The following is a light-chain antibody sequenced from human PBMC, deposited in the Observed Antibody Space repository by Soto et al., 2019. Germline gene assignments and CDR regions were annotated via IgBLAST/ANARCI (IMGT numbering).Light chain of an antibody. V-gene: IGKV1-5*01. J-gene: IGKJ2*01. CDR1: QSISSW. CDR2: DAS. CDR3: QQYNSYQYT. Sequence: DIQMTQSPSTLSASVGDRVTITCRASQSISSWLAWYQQKPGKAPKLLIYDASSLESGVPSRFSGIGSGTEFTLTISSLQPDDFATYYCQQYNSYQYTFGQGTKLEIK.